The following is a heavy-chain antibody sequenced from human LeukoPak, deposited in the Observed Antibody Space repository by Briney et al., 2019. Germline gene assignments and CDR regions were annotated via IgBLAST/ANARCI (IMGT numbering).Heavy chain of an antibody. J-gene: IGHJ4*02. CDR3: ARVRATFSPHFDN. CDR1: GFTFSSYW. D-gene: IGHD5-12*01. Sequence: GGSLRLSCAASGFTFSSYWMHWVRQAPGEGLVWVSRINTDGTITTYADSVKGRFTISRDNPKNTLYLQMNSLRAEDTAVYYCARVRATFSPHFDNWGQGTLVTVSS. CDR2: INTDGTIT. V-gene: IGHV3-74*01.